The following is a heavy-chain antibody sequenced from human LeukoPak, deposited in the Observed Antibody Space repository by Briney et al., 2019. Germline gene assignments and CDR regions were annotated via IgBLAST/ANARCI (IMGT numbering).Heavy chain of an antibody. CDR1: GGSISSYY. D-gene: IGHD3-16*02. V-gene: IGHV4-59*12. CDR3: ARAMITFGGVISQFDY. CDR2: IYHSGST. Sequence: SETLSLTCTVSGGSISSYYWSWIRQPPGKGLEWIGYIYHSGSTYYNPSLKSRVIISVDRSKNQFSLKLSSVTAADTAVYYCARAMITFGGVISQFDYWGQGTLVTVSS. J-gene: IGHJ4*02.